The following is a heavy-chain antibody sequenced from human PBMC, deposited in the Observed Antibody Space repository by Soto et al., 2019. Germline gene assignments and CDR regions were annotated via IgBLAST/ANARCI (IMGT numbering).Heavy chain of an antibody. CDR1: GASLNDYY. D-gene: IGHD4-17*01. V-gene: IGHV4-59*01. J-gene: IGHJ6*02. Sequence: LTPSETLSLTCTVSGASLNDYYWNWIRQPPGGGLEWLGFISYSGTTNYNPSLRSRVAISIDPSKNQVSLKLTSVTAADTAVYYCARDHGDYDYYYGMDVWGQGTTVTVSS. CDR3: ARDHGDYDYYYGMDV. CDR2: ISYSGTT.